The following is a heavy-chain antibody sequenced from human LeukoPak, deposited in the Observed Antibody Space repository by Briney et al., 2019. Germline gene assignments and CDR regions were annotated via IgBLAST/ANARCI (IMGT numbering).Heavy chain of an antibody. V-gene: IGHV6-1*01. CDR2: TYYRSKWYN. CDR1: GDSVSSNSAT. CDR3: ARVAAAGTGRDYFDF. J-gene: IGHJ4*02. D-gene: IGHD6-13*01. Sequence: SQTLSLTCDISGDSVSSNSATWNWIRQSPSRGLEWLGRTYYRSKWYNDYAVSVKSRLTINPDTSKNQFSLQLNSVTPEDTAVYFRARVAAAGTGRDYFDFWGQGTLVTVSS.